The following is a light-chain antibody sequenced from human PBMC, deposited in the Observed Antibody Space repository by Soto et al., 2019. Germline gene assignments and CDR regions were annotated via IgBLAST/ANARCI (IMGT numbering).Light chain of an antibody. CDR3: SSYASTTSRV. Sequence: QSVLTQPASLSGSPGQSITISCTGTSSDIGGYNSVSWYQQHPDKAPQLLIYDVSYRPSGISSRFSGSKSGATASLTISGLQAEDEADYYCSSYASTTSRVFGGGTKVTVL. CDR2: DVS. J-gene: IGLJ2*01. CDR1: SSDIGGYNS. V-gene: IGLV2-14*01.